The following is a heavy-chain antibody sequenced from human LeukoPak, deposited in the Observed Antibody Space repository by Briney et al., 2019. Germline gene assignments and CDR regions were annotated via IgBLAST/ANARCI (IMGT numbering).Heavy chain of an antibody. J-gene: IGHJ6*02. Sequence: ETLSLTCAVYGGSFSGYYWSWIRQPPGKGLEWIGEINHSGSTNYNPSLKSRVTISVDTSKNQFSLKLSSVAAADTAVYYCARFYYYYGMDVWGQGTTVTVSS. CDR1: GGSFSGYY. V-gene: IGHV4-34*01. CDR2: INHSGST. CDR3: ARFYYYYGMDV.